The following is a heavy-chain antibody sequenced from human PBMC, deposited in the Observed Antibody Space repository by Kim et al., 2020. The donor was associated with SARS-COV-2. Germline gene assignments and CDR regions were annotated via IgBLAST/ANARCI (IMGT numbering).Heavy chain of an antibody. V-gene: IGHV3-48*03. CDR2: ISSSGSTTI. Sequence: GGSLRLSCAASGFTFSGYEMNWVRQAPGKGLEWVAYISSSGSTTIYNADSVKCRLTISRDHAKDSLYLQMNSLRGDDTGVYYCAGGPGLNGKIGYWGHGT. D-gene: IGHD3-16*01. J-gene: IGHJ4*01. CDR1: GFTFSGYE. CDR3: AGGPGLNGKIGY.